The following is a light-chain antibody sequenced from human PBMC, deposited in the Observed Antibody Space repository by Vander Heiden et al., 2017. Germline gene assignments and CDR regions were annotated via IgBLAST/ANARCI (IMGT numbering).Light chain of an antibody. CDR3: MQSRQTPWT. Sequence: DIVMTQAPLSLPVTPGEPASICCRSSQSLLHSNGYTFLDWYLQKPGQSPQLLISLGSNRASGVPDRFSGSGSGTDFTLKISRVEAEDVGVYYCMQSRQTPWTFGQGTKVEIK. CDR2: LGS. V-gene: IGKV2-28*01. J-gene: IGKJ1*01. CDR1: QSLLHSNGYTF.